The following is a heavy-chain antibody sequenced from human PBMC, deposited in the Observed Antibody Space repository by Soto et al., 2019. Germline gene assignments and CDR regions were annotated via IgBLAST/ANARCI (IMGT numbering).Heavy chain of an antibody. D-gene: IGHD3-9*01. V-gene: IGHV3-53*05. J-gene: IGHJ4*02. CDR1: GFTVGSNY. CDR3: ARGGYDILTGYTVYYFDY. CDR2: IYSSGST. Sequence: SGGSLRLSCAASGFTVGSNYMNWVRQAPGKGLEWVSIIYSSGSTYYADSVKGWVTMTRDTSISTAYMELSRLRSDDTAVYYCARGGYDILTGYTVYYFDYWGQGTLVTVSS.